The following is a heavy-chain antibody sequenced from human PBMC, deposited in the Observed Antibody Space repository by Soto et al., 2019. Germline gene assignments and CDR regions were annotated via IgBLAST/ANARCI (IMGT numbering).Heavy chain of an antibody. CDR3: TTGGSWSYYYYYGMDV. J-gene: IGHJ6*02. CDR1: GFTFSNAW. V-gene: IGHV3-15*01. D-gene: IGHD2-15*01. Sequence: GGPLRLSCAASGFTFSNAWRSWVSQAPGKGLEWVGRIKSKTDGGTTDYAAPVKGRFTISRDDSKNTLYLQMNSLKTEDTAVYYCTTGGSWSYYYYYGMDVWGQGTAVTVSS. CDR2: IKSKTDGGTT.